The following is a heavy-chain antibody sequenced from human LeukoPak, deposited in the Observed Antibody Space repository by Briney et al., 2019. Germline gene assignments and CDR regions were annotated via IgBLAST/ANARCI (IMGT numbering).Heavy chain of an antibody. Sequence: SVKVSCKASGGTLSSYAISWVRQAPGQGLEWMGGIIPIFGTANFAQKFQGRVTITADESTSTAYMELSSLRSEDTAVYYCARDSHSKSSGYSFDYWGQGTLVTVSS. CDR2: IIPIFGTA. CDR1: GGTLSSYA. CDR3: ARDSHSKSSGYSFDY. J-gene: IGHJ4*02. V-gene: IGHV1-69*01. D-gene: IGHD3-22*01.